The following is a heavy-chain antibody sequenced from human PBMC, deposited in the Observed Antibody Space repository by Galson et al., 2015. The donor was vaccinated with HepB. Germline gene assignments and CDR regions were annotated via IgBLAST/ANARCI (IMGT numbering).Heavy chain of an antibody. Sequence: SVKVSCKVSGYTLTELSMHWVRQAPGKGLEWMGGFDPEDGETIYAQKFQGRVTMTEDTSTDTAYMELSSLRSEDTAVYYCATGGQWLVRPEYFQHWGQGTLVTVSS. J-gene: IGHJ1*01. CDR1: GYTLTELS. V-gene: IGHV1-24*01. D-gene: IGHD6-19*01. CDR3: ATGGQWLVRPEYFQH. CDR2: FDPEDGET.